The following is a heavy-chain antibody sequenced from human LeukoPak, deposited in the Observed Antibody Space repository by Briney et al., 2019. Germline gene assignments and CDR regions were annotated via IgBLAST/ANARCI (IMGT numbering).Heavy chain of an antibody. CDR1: GGSISSYY. J-gene: IGHJ4*02. V-gene: IGHV4-59*01. CDR2: IYYSGST. CDR3: ARYSSSWAFDY. D-gene: IGHD6-13*01. Sequence: KPSETLSLTCTVSGGSISSYYWSWIRQPPGKGLEWIGYIYYSGSTNYNPSLKSRVTISVDTSKNQFSLKLSSVTAADTAVYYCARYSSSWAFDYWGQGTLVTVSS.